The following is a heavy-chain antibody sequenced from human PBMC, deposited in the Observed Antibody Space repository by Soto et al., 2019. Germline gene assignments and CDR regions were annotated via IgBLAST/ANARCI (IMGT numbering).Heavy chain of an antibody. J-gene: IGHJ3*02. CDR2: INPSGGST. Sequence: ASVKVSCKASGYTFTSYYMHWVRQAPGQGLEWMGIINPSGGSTSYAQKFQGRVTMTRDTSTSTVYMELSSLRSEDTAVYYCARARTGVGATRSAFDIWGQGTMVTVSS. V-gene: IGHV1-46*01. CDR1: GYTFTSYY. D-gene: IGHD1-26*01. CDR3: ARARTGVGATRSAFDI.